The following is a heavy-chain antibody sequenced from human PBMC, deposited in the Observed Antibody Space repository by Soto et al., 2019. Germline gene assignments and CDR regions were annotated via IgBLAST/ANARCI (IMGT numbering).Heavy chain of an antibody. Sequence: EVYLVQSGGGLVQPGESLSLSCVASGFTFNDYAMHWVRQTPGKGLEWVAAISNRGSSAYYADSVKGRFTISRDKSTKTLSLHMHPLRVEDTAVYFCAKAFCDAATCFPCESWGQGTPVAVSP. CDR1: GFTFNDYA. V-gene: IGHV3-23*04. D-gene: IGHD2-21*01. J-gene: IGHJ4*02. CDR3: AKAFCDAATCFPCES. CDR2: ISNRGSSA.